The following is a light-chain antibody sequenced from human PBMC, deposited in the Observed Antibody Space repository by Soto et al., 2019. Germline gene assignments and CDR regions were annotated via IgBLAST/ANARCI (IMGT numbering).Light chain of an antibody. CDR2: GVS. V-gene: IGKV3-11*01. CDR1: QSVTSN. CDR3: QQRSKWPLT. Sequence: EIVLTQSSATLSLSPGERATLSCRASQSVTSNALAWYQQKPGQAPRLLIYGVSSRATSIPDRFSGSGSGTDFTLTISSLEPEDFAVYYCQQRSKWPLTFGGGTKVEIK. J-gene: IGKJ4*01.